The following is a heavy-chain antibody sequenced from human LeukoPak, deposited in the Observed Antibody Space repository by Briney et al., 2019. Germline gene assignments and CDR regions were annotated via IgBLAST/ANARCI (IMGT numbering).Heavy chain of an antibody. D-gene: IGHD2/OR15-2a*01. CDR3: ATDSRVLDFAY. V-gene: IGHV1-18*01. J-gene: IGHJ4*02. CDR2: ISGYSGNT. Sequence: GASVKVSCKASGYTFTSYGISWVRQAPGQGLEWMGWISGYSGNTNYAQKIQGRVTMTTDTSTSTAYMELSSLRSEDTAVYYCATDSRVLDFAYWGQGTLVTVSS. CDR1: GYTFTSYG.